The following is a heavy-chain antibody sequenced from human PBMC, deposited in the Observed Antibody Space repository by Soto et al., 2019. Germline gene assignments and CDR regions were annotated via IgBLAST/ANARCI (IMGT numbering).Heavy chain of an antibody. Sequence: KPSETLSLTCTVSGGSISSGDYYWSWIRQSPGKGLEWIGYIYFNGNTHYNPSLKSRSTISVDMSTNQFSLKLSSVTAADTAVYYCASLLVTASPFDYWGQGTLVTVSS. D-gene: IGHD2-21*02. J-gene: IGHJ4*02. V-gene: IGHV4-30-4*01. CDR2: IYFNGNT. CDR1: GGSISSGDYY. CDR3: ASLLVTASPFDY.